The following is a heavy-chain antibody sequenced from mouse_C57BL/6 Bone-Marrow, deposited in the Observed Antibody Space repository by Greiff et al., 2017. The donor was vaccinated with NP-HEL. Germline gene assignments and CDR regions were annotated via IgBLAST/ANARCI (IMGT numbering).Heavy chain of an antibody. Sequence: VQLQESGAELVRPGASVTLSCKASGYTFTDYEMHWVKQTPVHGLEWIGAIDPETGGTAYNQKFKGKAILTADKSSSTAYMELRSLTSEDSAVYYCTRGGGDYSFAYWGQGTLVTVSA. D-gene: IGHD2-4*01. V-gene: IGHV1-15*01. CDR3: TRGGGDYSFAY. CDR2: IDPETGGT. CDR1: GYTFTDYE. J-gene: IGHJ3*01.